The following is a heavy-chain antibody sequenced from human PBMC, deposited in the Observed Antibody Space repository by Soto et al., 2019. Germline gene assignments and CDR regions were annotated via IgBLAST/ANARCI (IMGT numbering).Heavy chain of an antibody. CDR1: GFTFSSYA. CDR3: AKDLPLVIAVPGAFDY. D-gene: IGHD6-19*01. V-gene: IGHV3-23*01. Sequence: EVQLLESGGGLVQPGGSLRLSCAASGFTFSSYAMSWVRQAPGKGLEWVSAISGSGGSTYYADSVKGRFTISRDNSKNTLYLQMNSLRAEDTAVYYCAKDLPLVIAVPGAFDYWGQGTLVTVSS. J-gene: IGHJ4*02. CDR2: ISGSGGST.